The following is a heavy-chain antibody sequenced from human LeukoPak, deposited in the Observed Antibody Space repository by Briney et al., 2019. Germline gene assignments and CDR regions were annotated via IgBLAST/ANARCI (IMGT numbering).Heavy chain of an antibody. V-gene: IGHV3-48*03. CDR3: AELGITMIGGV. CDR1: GFTFGTYE. D-gene: IGHD3-10*02. CDR2: ISSSGSTI. J-gene: IGHJ6*04. Sequence: GGSLRLSCAASGFTFGTYEMNWVRQAPGKGLEWVSYISSSGSTIYYADPVKGRFTISRDNAKNSLYLQMNSLRAEDTAVYYCAELGITMIGGVWGKGTTVTISS.